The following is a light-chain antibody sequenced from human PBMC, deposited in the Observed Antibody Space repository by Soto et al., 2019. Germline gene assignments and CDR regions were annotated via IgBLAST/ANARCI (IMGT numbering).Light chain of an antibody. V-gene: IGKV3-11*01. Sequence: EIVLTQSPATLSLSPGERATLSCRASQTVSSYLAWYQQKPGQAPRLLIYDASNRATGIPARFSGSGSGTDFTLTISSLEPDDFAVYYCQQRSNWQITFGQGARLEIK. CDR2: DAS. J-gene: IGKJ5*01. CDR3: QQRSNWQIT. CDR1: QTVSSY.